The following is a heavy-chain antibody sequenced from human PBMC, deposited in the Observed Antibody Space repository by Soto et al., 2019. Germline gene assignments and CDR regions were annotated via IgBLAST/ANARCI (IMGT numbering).Heavy chain of an antibody. J-gene: IGHJ4*02. D-gene: IGHD3-3*01. CDR3: ARLGYYDFWSGYPNGGFDY. V-gene: IGHV4-39*01. CDR1: GSSINSSGYY. CDR2: MYYGGST. Sequence: PSETLSLTCTVSGSSINSSGYYWGWIRQPPGKGLEWIGCMYYGGSTYYNPSLKNRVIISVDTSRNQFSLKLSSVTAAGTAVYYCARLGYYDFWSGYPNGGFDYWGQGTLVTVSS.